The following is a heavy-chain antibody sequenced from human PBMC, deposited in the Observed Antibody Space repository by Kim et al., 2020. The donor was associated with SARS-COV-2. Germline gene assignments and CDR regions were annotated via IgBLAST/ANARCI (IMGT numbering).Heavy chain of an antibody. J-gene: IGHJ6*02. CDR3: ARGEPAAIDYYYGMDV. Sequence: SETLSLTCTVSGGSISSYYWSWIRQPPGKGLEWIGYIYYSGSTNYNPSLKSRVTISVDTSKNQFSLKLSSVTAADTAVYYCARGEPAAIDYYYGMDVWGQGTTVTVSS. V-gene: IGHV4-59*01. CDR1: GGSISSYY. CDR2: IYYSGST. D-gene: IGHD2-2*01.